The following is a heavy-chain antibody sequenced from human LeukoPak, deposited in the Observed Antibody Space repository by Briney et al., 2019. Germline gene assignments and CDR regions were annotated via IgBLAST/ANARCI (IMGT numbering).Heavy chain of an antibody. J-gene: IGHJ4*02. V-gene: IGHV3-30-3*01. CDR3: SRGGNNYAHI. D-gene: IGHD2-2*01. CDR1: GFTFRNYA. Sequence: PGGSLRLSCAASGFTFRNYAMHWIRQAPSKGLEWVAVISDDGNNIYQADSLKGRFTISRDNARDTLYLQINNLGHEDTAFYYCSRGGNNYAHIWGQGTLVAVSS. CDR2: ISDDGNNI.